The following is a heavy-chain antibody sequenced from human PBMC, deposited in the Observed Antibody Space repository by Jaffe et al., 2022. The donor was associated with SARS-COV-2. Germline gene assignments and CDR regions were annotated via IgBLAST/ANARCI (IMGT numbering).Heavy chain of an antibody. D-gene: IGHD6-19*01. Sequence: QVQLQESGPGLVKPSETLSLTCTVSGYSISSGYYWGWIRQPPGKGLEWIGSIYHSGSTYYNPSLKSRVTISVDTSKNQFSLKLSSVTAADTAVYYCASVMAFRLVRWSFDYWGQGTLVTVSS. CDR3: ASVMAFRLVRWSFDY. V-gene: IGHV4-38-2*02. CDR1: GYSISSGYY. J-gene: IGHJ4*02. CDR2: IYHSGST.